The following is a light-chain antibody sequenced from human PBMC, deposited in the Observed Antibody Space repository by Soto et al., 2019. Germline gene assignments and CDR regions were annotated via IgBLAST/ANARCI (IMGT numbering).Light chain of an antibody. J-gene: IGLJ3*02. CDR1: SSNIGNNY. CDR3: ATWDSSLSGGV. V-gene: IGLV1-51*01. Sequence: QSVLTQPPSVSVAAGQKVTISCSGSSSNIGNNYVSWYQQFPGTAPKLLIYDSNKRPSGIPDRFSGSKSGTSATLGITGLQTGDEADYYCATWDSSLSGGVFGGGTKVTVL. CDR2: DSN.